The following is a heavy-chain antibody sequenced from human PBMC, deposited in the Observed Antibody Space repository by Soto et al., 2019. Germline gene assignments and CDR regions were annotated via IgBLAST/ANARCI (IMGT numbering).Heavy chain of an antibody. CDR2: ISSSGSTI. CDR1: GFTFSDYY. Sequence: QVQLVESGGGLVKPGGSLRLSCAASGFTFSDYYMSWIRQAPGKGLEWVSYISSSGSTIYYADSVKGRFTISRDNAKNSLNLNMNGLRAEDTAVYYCARYSSSGYYFDYWGQGTLVTVSS. CDR3: ARYSSSGYYFDY. D-gene: IGHD6-13*01. V-gene: IGHV3-11*04. J-gene: IGHJ4*02.